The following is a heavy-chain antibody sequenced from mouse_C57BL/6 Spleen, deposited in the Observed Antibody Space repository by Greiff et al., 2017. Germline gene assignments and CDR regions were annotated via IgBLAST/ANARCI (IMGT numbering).Heavy chain of an antibody. CDR1: GYTFTSYW. Sequence: VQLQQSGTVLARPGASVKMSCKTSGYTFTSYWMHWVKQRPGQGLEWIGAIYPGNSDTSYNQKFKGKAKLTAVTSTSTAYMELSSLTNEDAAGYYCTRTTVVATRAGFACWGQRTLVTVSA. J-gene: IGHJ3*01. CDR2: IYPGNSDT. D-gene: IGHD1-1*01. V-gene: IGHV1-5*01. CDR3: TRTTVVATRAGFAC.